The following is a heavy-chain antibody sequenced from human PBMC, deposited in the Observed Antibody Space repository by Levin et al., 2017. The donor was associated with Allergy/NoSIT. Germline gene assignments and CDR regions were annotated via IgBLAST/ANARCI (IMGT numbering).Heavy chain of an antibody. CDR3: ARPTMVRGVIPGAFDI. Sequence: GESLKISCKGSGYSFTSYWIGWVRQMPGKGLEWMGIIYPGDSDTRYSPSFQGQVTISADKSISTAYLQWSSLKASDTAMYYCARPTMVRGVIPGAFDIWGQGTMVTVSS. J-gene: IGHJ3*02. CDR2: IYPGDSDT. V-gene: IGHV5-51*01. D-gene: IGHD3-10*01. CDR1: GYSFTSYW.